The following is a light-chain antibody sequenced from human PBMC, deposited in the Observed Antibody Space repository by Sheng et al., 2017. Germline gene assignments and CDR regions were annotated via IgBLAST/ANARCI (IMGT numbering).Light chain of an antibody. CDR1: QGIGNS. Sequence: DIQMTQSPSSLSASVRDRVTITCRASQGIGNSLAWYQQHPGKAPNLLIYDASRLQSGVPSRFSGSRSWDSILVSPSAACSLKILLTYYCQEYYATNTFGPGT. J-gene: IGKJ2*01. CDR2: DAS. CDR3: QEYYATNT. V-gene: IGKV1-NL1*01.